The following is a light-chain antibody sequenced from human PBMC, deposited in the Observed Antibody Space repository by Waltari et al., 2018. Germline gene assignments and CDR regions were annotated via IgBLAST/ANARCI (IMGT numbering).Light chain of an antibody. Sequence: DIQMTQSPSSLSASVGDRVTLTCRTSERISTFLNWYQQKPGRAPNLLIYGASSLQSGVPSRFSGSGSGTDFTLTISSLQPEDFATYYCQQSYITPYTFGQGSKVEI. CDR3: QQSYITPYT. V-gene: IGKV1-39*01. J-gene: IGKJ2*01. CDR2: GAS. CDR1: ERISTF.